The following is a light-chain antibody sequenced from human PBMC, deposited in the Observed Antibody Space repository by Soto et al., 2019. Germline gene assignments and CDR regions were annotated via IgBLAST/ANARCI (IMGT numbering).Light chain of an antibody. CDR2: GAS. CDR1: QSVGTS. CDR3: EKYGPSPFI. V-gene: IGKV3-20*01. J-gene: IGKJ4*01. Sequence: EIVLTQSPDTLSLSPGERATLSCRASQSVGTSLAWYQQRHGQAPRLLIYGASIRVTGIPDRFSGSGSGTDVTLTVSRPEPEDYAVDHCEKYGPSPFICGGGTKVDIK.